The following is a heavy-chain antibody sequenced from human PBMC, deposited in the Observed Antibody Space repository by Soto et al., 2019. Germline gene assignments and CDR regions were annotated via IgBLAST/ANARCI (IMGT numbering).Heavy chain of an antibody. CDR3: ARFWYYDILTGPGQDGMGV. CDR2: IYYSGST. J-gene: IGHJ6*02. CDR1: GGSISRSSYY. D-gene: IGHD3-9*01. Sequence: SETLSLTCTVSGGSISRSSYYWGWIRQPPGKGLEWIGSIYYSGSTFYNPSLKSRVTISVDTSKNQFSLKLSSVTAADTAVYYCARFWYYDILTGPGQDGMGVWGQGTTVTVSS. V-gene: IGHV4-39*01.